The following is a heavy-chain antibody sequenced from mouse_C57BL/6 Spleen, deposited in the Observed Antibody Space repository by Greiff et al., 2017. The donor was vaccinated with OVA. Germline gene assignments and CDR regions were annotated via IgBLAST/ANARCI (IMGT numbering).Heavy chain of an antibody. J-gene: IGHJ1*03. V-gene: IGHV7-1*01. Sequence: EVKVVESGGGLVQSGRSLRLSCATSGFTFSDFYMEWVRQAPGKGLEWIAASRNKANDYTTEYSASVKGRFIVSRDTSQSILYLQMNALRAEDTAIYYCARDALYGGLYFDVWGTGTTVTVSS. CDR3: ARDALYGGLYFDV. CDR1: GFTFSDFY. D-gene: IGHD1-1*01. CDR2: SRNKANDYTT.